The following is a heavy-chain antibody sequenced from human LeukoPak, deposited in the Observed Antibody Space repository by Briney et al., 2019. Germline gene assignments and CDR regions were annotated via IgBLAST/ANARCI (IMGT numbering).Heavy chain of an antibody. Sequence: PSETLSLTCTVSGGSISSGGYYWSWIRQPAGKGLEWIGRIYTSGSTNYNPSLKSRVTISVDTSKNQFSLKLSSVTAADTAVYYCARDKYCGGDCYSRDYWGQGTLVTVSS. D-gene: IGHD2-21*01. J-gene: IGHJ4*02. CDR3: ARDKYCGGDCYSRDY. CDR1: GGSISSGGYY. CDR2: IYTSGST. V-gene: IGHV4-61*02.